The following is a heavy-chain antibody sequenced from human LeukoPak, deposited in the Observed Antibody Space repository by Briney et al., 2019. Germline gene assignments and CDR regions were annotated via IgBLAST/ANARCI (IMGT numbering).Heavy chain of an antibody. D-gene: IGHD3-10*01. J-gene: IGHJ4*02. CDR3: AKFKAYGSGRYYFDY. CDR2: ISGSGGST. Sequence: GGSLRLSCAASGFTFSSYAMSWVRQAPGKGLEWVSAISGSGGSTYYADSVKGRFTISRDNPKNTLYLQMNSLRAEDTAVYYCAKFKAYGSGRYYFDYWGQGTLVTVSS. V-gene: IGHV3-23*01. CDR1: GFTFSSYA.